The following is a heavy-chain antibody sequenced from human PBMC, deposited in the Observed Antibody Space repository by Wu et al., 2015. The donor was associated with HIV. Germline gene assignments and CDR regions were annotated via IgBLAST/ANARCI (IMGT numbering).Heavy chain of an antibody. J-gene: IGHJ4*02. CDR1: GGTFSNYA. D-gene: IGHD3-10*01. CDR2: IIPIYGTT. V-gene: IGHV1-69*12. Sequence: QVQLVQSGAEVKKPGSSVKVSCKASGGTFSNYAINWVRQAPGQGLEWMGDIIPIYGTTNYAQNFQGRVTISADESTTTAYMEVRRLRSDDTAVYYYAREIQLLYQWGQGTLVTVSS. CDR3: AREIQLLYQ.